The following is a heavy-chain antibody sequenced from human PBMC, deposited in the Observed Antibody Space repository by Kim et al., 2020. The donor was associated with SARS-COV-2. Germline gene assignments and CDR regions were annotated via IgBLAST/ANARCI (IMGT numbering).Heavy chain of an antibody. V-gene: IGHV3-30*04. CDR2: ISYDGSRE. CDR3: ARDQGSAWSDFDY. CDR1: GFTFSSCA. J-gene: IGHJ4*02. Sequence: GGSLRLSCAASGFTFSSCAMHWVRQAPGKGLEWVAVISYDGSREQYAESVKGRFTVSRDDSKNTVSLQMNSLRPDDTALYYCARDQGSAWSDFDYWGQGTLVTVSS. D-gene: IGHD6-19*01.